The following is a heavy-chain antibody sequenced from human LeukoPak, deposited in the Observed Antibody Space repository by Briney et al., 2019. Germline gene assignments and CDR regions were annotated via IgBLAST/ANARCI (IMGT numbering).Heavy chain of an antibody. CDR2: IYPGDSDT. D-gene: IGHD5-12*01. V-gene: IGHV5-51*01. CDR3: ARSTMMRIGYDFGHAFDI. Sequence: GESLKISCKGSGYSFTSYWIGWVRQMPGKGLEWMGIIYPGDSDTRYSPSFQGQVTISADKSISTAYLQWSSLKASDTAMYYCARSTMMRIGYDFGHAFDIWDQGTMVTVSS. J-gene: IGHJ3*02. CDR1: GYSFTSYW.